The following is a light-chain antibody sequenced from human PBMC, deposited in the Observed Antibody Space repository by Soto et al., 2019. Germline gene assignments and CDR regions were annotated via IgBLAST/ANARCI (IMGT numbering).Light chain of an antibody. CDR1: QSISSH. J-gene: IGKJ1*01. CDR3: QQTYNTPRT. CDR2: AAS. Sequence: DIQMTQSPSSLSASVGDRVTITCRASQSISSHLNWYQQRPGKAPNLLIYAASSLQSGVPSRFSGSGSGTDFTLTISSLQPEDFATYYFQQTYNTPRTFGQGTKVEIK. V-gene: IGKV1-39*01.